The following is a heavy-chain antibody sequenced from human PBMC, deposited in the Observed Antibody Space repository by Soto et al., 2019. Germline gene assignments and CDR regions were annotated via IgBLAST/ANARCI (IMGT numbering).Heavy chain of an antibody. CDR3: AKGQKGSSSRDCFDY. CDR2: ISGSGGST. V-gene: IGHV3-23*01. D-gene: IGHD6-6*01. J-gene: IGHJ4*02. Sequence: GGSLRLSCAASGFTFSSYAMSWVRQAPGKGLEWVSAISGSGGSTYYADSVKGRFTISRDNSKNTLYLQMNSLRAEDSSVYYCAKGQKGSSSRDCFDYWGQGTLVTVSS. CDR1: GFTFSSYA.